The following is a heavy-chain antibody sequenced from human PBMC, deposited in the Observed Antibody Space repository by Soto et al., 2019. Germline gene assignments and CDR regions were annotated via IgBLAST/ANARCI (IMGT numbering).Heavy chain of an antibody. Sequence: ASETLSLTCAVYGGSFSGYYWSWIRQPPGKGLEWIGEINHSGSTNYNPPLKSRVTISVDTSKNQFSLKLSSVTAADTAVYYCAREGGATHAKSSSWRKSFDIWGQGTMVTVS. D-gene: IGHD1-26*01. J-gene: IGHJ3*02. CDR1: GGSFSGYY. CDR3: AREGGATHAKSSSWRKSFDI. V-gene: IGHV4-34*01. CDR2: INHSGST.